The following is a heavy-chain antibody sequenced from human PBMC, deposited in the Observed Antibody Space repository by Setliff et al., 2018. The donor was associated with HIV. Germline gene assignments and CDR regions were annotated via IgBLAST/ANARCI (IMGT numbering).Heavy chain of an antibody. CDR2: IWYDGTNK. D-gene: IGHD2-15*01. CDR1: GFTFNNYG. Sequence: PGGSLRLSCAASGFTFNNYGMHWVRQAPGKGLEWVAVIWYDGTNKYYADSVKGRFTISRDNAKNSLYLEMNSLRAEETAVYYCARDLRSSHGSPNYFDYWGRGALVTVSS. CDR3: ARDLRSSHGSPNYFDY. J-gene: IGHJ4*02. V-gene: IGHV3-33*01.